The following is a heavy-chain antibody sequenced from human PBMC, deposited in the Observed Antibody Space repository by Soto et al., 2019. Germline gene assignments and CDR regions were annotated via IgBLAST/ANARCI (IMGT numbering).Heavy chain of an antibody. CDR1: GFTFSTYA. D-gene: IGHD4-17*01. Sequence: GGSLRLSCAASGFTFSTYAMSWVRQASGKGLEWVSALSASGGDTYYADSVKGRFTISRDNSMNALYLQMNSLRIEDTAVYYCAHPRGYGVFDAYDIWGQGTMVTVSS. J-gene: IGHJ3*02. CDR3: AHPRGYGVFDAYDI. CDR2: LSASGGDT. V-gene: IGHV3-23*01.